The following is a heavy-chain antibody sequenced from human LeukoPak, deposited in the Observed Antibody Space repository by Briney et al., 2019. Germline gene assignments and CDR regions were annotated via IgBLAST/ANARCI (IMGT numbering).Heavy chain of an antibody. Sequence: GRSLRLSCAASGFTFSSYAMHWVRQAPGKGLEWVAVISYDGSNKYYADSVKGRFTISRDNSKNTLYLQMNSLRAEDTAVYYCARAFSSGWHFDYWGQGTLVTVSS. CDR3: ARAFSSGWHFDY. J-gene: IGHJ4*02. V-gene: IGHV3-30*04. D-gene: IGHD6-19*01. CDR1: GFTFSSYA. CDR2: ISYDGSNK.